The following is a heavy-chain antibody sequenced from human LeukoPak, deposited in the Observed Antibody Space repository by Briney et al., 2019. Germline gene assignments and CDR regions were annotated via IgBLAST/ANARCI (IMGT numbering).Heavy chain of an antibody. D-gene: IGHD6-19*01. J-gene: IGHJ4*02. Sequence: APVKVTCKASGYTFTGYYIYWVRQAPGQGLEWMGWIIPNSGVTKYAQKFQGRVTMTRDTSIDTVYMELRALTSDDTAIYYCSTNVAGSSLDYWGQGTLVTVSS. V-gene: IGHV1-2*02. CDR3: STNVAGSSLDY. CDR1: GYTFTGYY. CDR2: IIPNSGVT.